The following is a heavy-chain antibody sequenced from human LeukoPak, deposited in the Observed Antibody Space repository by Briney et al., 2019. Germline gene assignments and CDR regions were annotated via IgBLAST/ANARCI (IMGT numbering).Heavy chain of an antibody. D-gene: IGHD1-14*01. CDR1: GGSISSYY. J-gene: IGHJ6*03. V-gene: IGHV4-59*12. CDR2: IYYSGST. Sequence: SETLSLTCTVSGGSISSYYWSWIRQPPGKGLEWIGYIYYSGSTNYNPSLKSRVTISVDTSKNQFSLQLNSVTPEDTAVYYCARVTHYYYYMDVWGKGTTVTVSS. CDR3: ARVTHYYYYMDV.